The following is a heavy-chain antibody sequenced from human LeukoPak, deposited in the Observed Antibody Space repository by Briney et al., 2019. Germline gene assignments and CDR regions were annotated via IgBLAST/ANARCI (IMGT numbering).Heavy chain of an antibody. CDR3: AKSGSSRLDP. V-gene: IGHV3-23*01. J-gene: IGHJ5*02. D-gene: IGHD6-6*01. CDR1: GFAFSSSA. Sequence: PGGSLRLSCAASGFAFSSSAMSWVSQAPGKGLEWVSAISGSGDSTYAVSVKGRFTISRDYSKNTLYLQMNSLRAEDTAIYYCAKSGSSRLDPWGQGTLVTVSS. CDR2: ISGSGDST.